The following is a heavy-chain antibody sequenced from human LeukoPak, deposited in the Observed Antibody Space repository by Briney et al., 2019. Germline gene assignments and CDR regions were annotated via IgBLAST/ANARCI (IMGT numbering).Heavy chain of an antibody. CDR3: ARRFYYDSSGYRDAFDI. Sequence: SETLSLTCTVSGGSISSSSHYWGWLRQPPGKGLEWIGSIYYSGSTYYNPSLKSRVTISVDTSKNQFSLKLSSVTAADTAVYYCARRFYYDSSGYRDAFDIWGQGTMVTVSS. CDR2: IYYSGST. J-gene: IGHJ3*02. D-gene: IGHD3-22*01. CDR1: GGSISSSSHY. V-gene: IGHV4-39*01.